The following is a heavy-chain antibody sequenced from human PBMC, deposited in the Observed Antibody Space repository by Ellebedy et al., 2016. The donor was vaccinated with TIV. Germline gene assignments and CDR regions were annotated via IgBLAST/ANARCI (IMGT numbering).Heavy chain of an antibody. CDR3: ARWDSGWFDN. CDR1: GASISSYY. CDR2: IYHGGTT. D-gene: IGHD6-19*01. V-gene: IGHV4-59*12. J-gene: IGHJ4*02. Sequence: SETLSLTCTVSGASISSYYWSWIRQPPGKGLEWVGHIYHGGTTRYNPSLKSRVTISVDKSRNQFSLKMSSVTAADTAVYYCARWDSGWFDNWGQGTLVTVSS.